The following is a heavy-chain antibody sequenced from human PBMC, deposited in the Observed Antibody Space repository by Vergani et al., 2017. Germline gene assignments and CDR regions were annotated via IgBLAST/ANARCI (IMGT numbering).Heavy chain of an antibody. CDR1: GFTFSSYA. CDR3: ARESIAVAGSFDY. Sequence: EVQLLESGGGLVQPGGSLRLSCAASGFTFSSYAMSWVRQAPGKGLEWVSAISGSGGSTYYADSVKGRFTISRDNAKNSLYLQMNSLRAEDTAVYYCARESIAVAGSFDYWGQGTLVTVSS. J-gene: IGHJ4*02. CDR2: ISGSGGST. V-gene: IGHV3-23*01. D-gene: IGHD6-19*01.